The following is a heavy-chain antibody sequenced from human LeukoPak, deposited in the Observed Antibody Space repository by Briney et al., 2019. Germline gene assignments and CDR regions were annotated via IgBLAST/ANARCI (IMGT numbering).Heavy chain of an antibody. CDR3: ARGRSGYDILTGYSPRAPFDY. CDR1: GGSISSSNYY. V-gene: IGHV4-39*07. D-gene: IGHD3-9*01. Sequence: SETLSLTCTVSGGSISSSNYYWGWIRQPPGKGLEWIGEINHSGSTNYNPSLKSRVTISVDTSKNQFSLKLSSVTAADTAVYCCARGRSGYDILTGYSPRAPFDYWGQGTLVTVSS. J-gene: IGHJ4*02. CDR2: INHSGST.